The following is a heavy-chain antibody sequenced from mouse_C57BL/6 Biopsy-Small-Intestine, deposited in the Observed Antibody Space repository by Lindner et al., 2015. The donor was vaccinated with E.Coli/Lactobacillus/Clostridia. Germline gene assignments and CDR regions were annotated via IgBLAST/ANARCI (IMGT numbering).Heavy chain of an antibody. J-gene: IGHJ3*01. Sequence: VQLQESGAELVRPGSSVKMSCKTSGYTFTSYGINWVKQRPGQGLEWIGYINIGKDYADYNEQFKGKATLTSDTSSSTAYMQLSNLTSEDSAIYFCAGPDNSGPFAFWGQGTLVTVSA. CDR3: AGPDNSGPFAF. CDR2: INIGKDYA. D-gene: IGHD3-2*02. CDR1: GYTFTSYG. V-gene: IGHV1-58*01.